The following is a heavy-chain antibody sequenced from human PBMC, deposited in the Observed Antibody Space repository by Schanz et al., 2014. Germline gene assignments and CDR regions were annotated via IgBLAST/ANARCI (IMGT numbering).Heavy chain of an antibody. CDR3: TGDQSRYTDSSDGGYFDY. V-gene: IGHV1-18*01. CDR2: SSPYNGNT. D-gene: IGHD6-6*01. J-gene: IGHJ4*02. CDR1: GYTFTSYG. Sequence: QVQLVQSGAEAKKPGASVKVSCKASGYTFTSYGISWVRQAPGQGLEWMGWSSPYNGNTNYAQKLQGRVTMTADTTTNTAYEKLRSLRADDTAVYYDTGDQSRYTDSSDGGYFDYWGQGSLVTVSS.